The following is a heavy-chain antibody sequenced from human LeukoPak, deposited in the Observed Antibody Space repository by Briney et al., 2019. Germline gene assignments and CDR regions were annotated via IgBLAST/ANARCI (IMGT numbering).Heavy chain of an antibody. CDR1: GYSFTSYW. J-gene: IGHJ4*02. D-gene: IGHD3-3*01. Sequence: GESLKISCKGSGYSFTSYWIGWVRQMPGKGLEWMGIIYPGDSEIRYSPSFQGQVTISADKSISTAYLQWGSLKASDTAMYYCARTAKYYDFWSGYLYFDYWGQGTLVTASS. CDR3: ARTAKYYDFWSGYLYFDY. V-gene: IGHV5-51*01. CDR2: IYPGDSEI.